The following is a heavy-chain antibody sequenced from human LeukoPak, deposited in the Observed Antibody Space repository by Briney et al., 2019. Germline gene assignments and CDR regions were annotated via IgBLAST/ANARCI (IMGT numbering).Heavy chain of an antibody. D-gene: IGHD6-13*01. CDR1: GFTFSSYT. J-gene: IGHJ6*03. CDR3: AKDMRSGTGYYYYYYMDV. CDR2: ISSGSSYI. Sequence: AGGSLRLSCAASGFTFSSYTMNWVRQAPGKGLEWVSIISSGSSYIHYADSVKGRFTISRDNSKNSLYLQMNSLRAEDTALYYCAKDMRSGTGYYYYYYMDVWGKGTTVTVSS. V-gene: IGHV3-21*04.